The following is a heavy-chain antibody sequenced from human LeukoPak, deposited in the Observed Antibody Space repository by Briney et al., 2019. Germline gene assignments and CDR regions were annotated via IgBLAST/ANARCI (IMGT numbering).Heavy chain of an antibody. CDR1: GLSINPYY. J-gene: IGHJ2*01. CDR3: ARGCSGSSCGYL. D-gene: IGHD2-15*01. V-gene: IGHV4-4*07. CDR2: IISTTGRA. Sequence: PSETLSLTCTVSGLSINPYYWTWIRQPAGKGLDWIGRIISTTGRANYNPSLKSRATISVDTSKMQISLKLSYVTAADTAVYYCARGCSGSSCGYLWGRGTLLTVSS.